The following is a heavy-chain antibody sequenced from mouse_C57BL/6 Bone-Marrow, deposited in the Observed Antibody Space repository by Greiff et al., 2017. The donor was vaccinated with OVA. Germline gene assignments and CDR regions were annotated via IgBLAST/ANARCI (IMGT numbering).Heavy chain of an antibody. J-gene: IGHJ4*01. D-gene: IGHD2-5*01. CDR2: IDPSDSYT. CDR1: GYTFTSYW. Sequence: QVQLQQPGAELVMPGASVKLSCKASGYTFTSYWMHWVKQRPGQGLEWIGEIDPSDSYTYYNQKFKGKSTLTVDKSSSTAYMQLSSLTSEDSAVYYCARLYDSKGYYANANWGQGTSVTVSA. CDR3: ARLYDSKGYYANAN. V-gene: IGHV1-69*01.